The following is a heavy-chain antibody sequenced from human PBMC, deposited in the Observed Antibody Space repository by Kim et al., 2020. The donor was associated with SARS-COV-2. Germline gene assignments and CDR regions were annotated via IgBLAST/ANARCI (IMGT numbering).Heavy chain of an antibody. Sequence: GGSLRLSCAASGFTFSSYWMHWVLQAPGKGLVWVSRINSDGSSTSYADSVKGRFTISRDNAKNTLYLQMNSLRAEDTAVYYCARGRITIFGVVGGNWFDPWGQGTLVTVSS. D-gene: IGHD3-3*01. CDR2: INSDGSST. CDR1: GFTFSSYW. V-gene: IGHV3-74*01. J-gene: IGHJ5*02. CDR3: ARGRITIFGVVGGNWFDP.